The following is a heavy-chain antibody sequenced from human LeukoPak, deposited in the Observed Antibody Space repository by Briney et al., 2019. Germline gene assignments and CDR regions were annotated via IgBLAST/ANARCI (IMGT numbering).Heavy chain of an antibody. CDR2: ISRSSSYI. CDR1: GFTFSSYS. Sequence: GGSLRLSCAASGFTFSSYSMNWVRQAPGKGLEWVSSISRSSSYIYYADSVKGAFTISRDKDKNSLYLQMNSLRAEDTAVYYCAREAMAVAAFIDYWGQGTLVTVSS. J-gene: IGHJ4*02. CDR3: AREAMAVAAFIDY. D-gene: IGHD6-19*01. V-gene: IGHV3-21*01.